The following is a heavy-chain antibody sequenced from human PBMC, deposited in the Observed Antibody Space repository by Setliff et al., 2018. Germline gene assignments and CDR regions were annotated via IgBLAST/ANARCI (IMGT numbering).Heavy chain of an antibody. Sequence: SGPTLGEPTQTLPLTCTFSGFSLSTSGVGVGWIRQPPGKALEWLALIYWDDDKRYSPSLKSRLTITKDTSKNQVVLTMTNMDPVDTATYYCARCITIFGVVIPNAFDYWGQGTLVTVSS. CDR3: ARCITIFGVVIPNAFDY. J-gene: IGHJ4*02. D-gene: IGHD3-3*01. CDR1: GFSLSTSGVG. V-gene: IGHV2-5*02. CDR2: IYWDDDK.